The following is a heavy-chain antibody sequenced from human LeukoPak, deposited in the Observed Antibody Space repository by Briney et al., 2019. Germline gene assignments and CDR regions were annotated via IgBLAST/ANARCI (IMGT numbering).Heavy chain of an antibody. J-gene: IGHJ3*02. Sequence: SETLSLTCAVYGGSFSGYYWSWIRQPPGKGLEWIGEINHSGSTNYNPSLKSRVTISVDTSKNQFSLKLSSVTAADTAVYYCARAKYYYDSSGYHNAFDIWGQGTMVTVSS. CDR3: ARAKYYYDSSGYHNAFDI. V-gene: IGHV4-34*01. D-gene: IGHD3-22*01. CDR1: GGSFSGYY. CDR2: INHSGST.